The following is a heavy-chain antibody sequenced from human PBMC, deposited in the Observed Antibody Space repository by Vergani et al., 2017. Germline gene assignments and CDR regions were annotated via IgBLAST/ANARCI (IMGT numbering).Heavy chain of an antibody. Sequence: QVQLVESGGGVVQPGGSLRLSCAASGFTFSSYGMHWVRQAPGKGLEWVAFIRYDGSNKYYADSVKGRFTISRDNSKNTLYLQMNSLRAEDTAVYYCAKDRVVVPAAVTDYWGQGTLVTVSS. CDR3: AKDRVVVPAAVTDY. J-gene: IGHJ4*02. CDR2: IRYDGSNK. V-gene: IGHV3-30*02. CDR1: GFTFSSYG. D-gene: IGHD2-2*01.